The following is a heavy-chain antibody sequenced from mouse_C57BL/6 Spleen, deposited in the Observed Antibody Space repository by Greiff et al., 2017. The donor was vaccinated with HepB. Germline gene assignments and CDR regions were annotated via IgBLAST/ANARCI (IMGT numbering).Heavy chain of an antibody. D-gene: IGHD1-1*01. J-gene: IGHJ2*01. CDR2: ISGGGGNT. V-gene: IGHV5-9*01. CDR3: ARHVGTTVALDY. Sequence: EVKLVESGGGLVKPGGSLKLSCAASGFTFSSYTMSWVRQTPEKRLEWVATISGGGGNTYYPDSVKGRFTISRDNAKNTLYLQMSSLRSEDTALYYCARHVGTTVALDYWGQGTTLTVSS. CDR1: GFTFSSYT.